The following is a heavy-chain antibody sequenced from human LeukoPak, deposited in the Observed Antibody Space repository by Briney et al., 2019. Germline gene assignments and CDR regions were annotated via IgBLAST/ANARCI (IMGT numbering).Heavy chain of an antibody. Sequence: GGSLRHSCAASGFTFSSYAMSWVRQAPGKGLEWVSAISGSGGSTYYADSVKGRFTISRDNSKNTLYLQMNSLRAEDTAVYYCAKTGYRYGGYANRYFDYWGQGTLVTVSS. CDR2: ISGSGGST. CDR1: GFTFSSYA. J-gene: IGHJ4*02. CDR3: AKTGYRYGGYANRYFDY. D-gene: IGHD5-12*01. V-gene: IGHV3-23*01.